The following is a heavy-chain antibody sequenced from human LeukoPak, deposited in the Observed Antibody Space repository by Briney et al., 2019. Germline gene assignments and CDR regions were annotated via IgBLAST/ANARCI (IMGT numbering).Heavy chain of an antibody. D-gene: IGHD3-22*01. CDR1: GFKFDDYG. CDR2: INWNGAWT. V-gene: IGHV3-20*04. CDR3: AGYYYDSSRGFDL. J-gene: IGHJ5*02. Sequence: PGGSLRLSCAASGFKFDDYGMSWVRQAPGKGLEWVCDINWNGAWTGYADSVKGRFTISRDNAKNSLCLQMNSLRAEDTALYYCAGYYYDSSRGFDLWGQGTLVTVSA.